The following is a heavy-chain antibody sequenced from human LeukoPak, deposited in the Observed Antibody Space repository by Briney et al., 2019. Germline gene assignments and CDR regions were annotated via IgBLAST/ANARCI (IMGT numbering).Heavy chain of an antibody. CDR1: GFTFSSYW. V-gene: IGHV3-7*03. Sequence: PGGSLRLSCAASGFTFSSYWMSWVRQAPGKGLEWVANIKQDGSEKYYVDSVKGRFTISRDNAKNSLYLQMNSLRAEDTAVYYCATSGYCSSTSCAGGMDVWGKGTTVTVSS. J-gene: IGHJ6*04. D-gene: IGHD2-2*01. CDR2: IKQDGSEK. CDR3: ATSGYCSSTSCAGGMDV.